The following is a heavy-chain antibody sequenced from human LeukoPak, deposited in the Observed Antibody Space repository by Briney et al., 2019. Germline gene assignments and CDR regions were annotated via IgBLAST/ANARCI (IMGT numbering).Heavy chain of an antibody. CDR1: GFSFSSYW. CDR2: IKEDGSEE. J-gene: IGHJ3*01. Sequence: GGSLRLSCAASGFSFSSYWMSWVRQAPGKGLECVANIKEDGSEEYYVDSVKGRFSISRDNAKNSMYLQMNSLRAEDTAVYYCARDWLAGNPYHAFDLWGKGTMVTVSS. D-gene: IGHD3-22*01. CDR3: ARDWLAGNPYHAFDL. V-gene: IGHV3-7*01.